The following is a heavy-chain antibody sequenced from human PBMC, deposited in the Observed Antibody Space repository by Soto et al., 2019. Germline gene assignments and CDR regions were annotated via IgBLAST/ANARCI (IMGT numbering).Heavy chain of an antibody. CDR3: ARAVIAAAVPYYYYGMDV. V-gene: IGHV4-59*01. J-gene: IGHJ6*02. CDR1: GGSISSYY. Sequence: SETLSLTCTVSGGSISSYYWSWIRQPPGKGLEWIGYIYYSGSTNYNPSLKSRVTISVDTSKNQFSPKLSSVTAADTAVYYCARAVIAAAVPYYYYGMDVWGQGTTVTVSS. D-gene: IGHD6-13*01. CDR2: IYYSGST.